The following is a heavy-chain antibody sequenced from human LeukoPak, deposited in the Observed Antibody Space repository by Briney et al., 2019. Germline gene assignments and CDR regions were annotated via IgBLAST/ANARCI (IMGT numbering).Heavy chain of an antibody. D-gene: IGHD2-15*01. CDR1: GYTFTSYG. J-gene: IGHJ6*02. Sequence: ASVKVSCKASGYTFTSYGISWVRQAPGQGLEWMGWISAFNANTNYAQKFQGRVTMTTDTSTSAVYMDLRNLRSDDTAVYYCARDLDIVVVAAALRHYGLDVWGQGTTVTVSS. CDR3: ARDLDIVVVAAALRHYGLDV. CDR2: ISAFNANT. V-gene: IGHV1-18*01.